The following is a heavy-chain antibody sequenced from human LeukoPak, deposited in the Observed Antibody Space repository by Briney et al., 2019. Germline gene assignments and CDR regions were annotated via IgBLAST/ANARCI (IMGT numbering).Heavy chain of an antibody. CDR1: GFTFSSYW. J-gene: IGHJ3*02. Sequence: SGGSLRLSCAASGFTFSSYWMHWVRQAPGKGLVWVSRINSDGSSTSYADSVKGRFTISRDNAKNSLYLQMNSLRAEDTAVYYCARDASLAVSTIHDAFDIWGQGTMVTVSS. D-gene: IGHD1-1*01. CDR3: ARDASLAVSTIHDAFDI. CDR2: INSDGSST. V-gene: IGHV3-74*01.